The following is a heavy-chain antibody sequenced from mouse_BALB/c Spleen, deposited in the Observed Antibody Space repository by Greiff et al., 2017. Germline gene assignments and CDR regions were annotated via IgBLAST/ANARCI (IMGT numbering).Heavy chain of an antibody. CDR1: GDSITSGY. CDR2: ISYSGST. V-gene: IGHV3-8*02. D-gene: IGHD2-10*02. CDR3: AKGEQYGNYVGY. Sequence: VQLKQSGPSLVKPSQTLSLTCSVTGDSITSGYWNWIRKFPGNKLEYMGYISYSGSTYYNPSLKSRISITRDTSKNQYYLQLNSVTTEDTATYYCAKGEQYGNYVGYWGQGTTLTVSS. J-gene: IGHJ2*01.